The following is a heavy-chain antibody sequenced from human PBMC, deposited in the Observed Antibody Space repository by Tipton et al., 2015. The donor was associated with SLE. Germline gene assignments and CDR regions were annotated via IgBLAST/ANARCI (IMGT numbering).Heavy chain of an antibody. J-gene: IGHJ4*02. CDR2: MKEDGRAI. CDR1: GFTFSNYW. V-gene: IGHV3-7*05. CDR3: VRGPDGKHDY. Sequence: GSLRLSCAASGFTFSNYWMGWVRQAPDKSLEWVGNMKEDGRAIFYVDSVKGRFTISRDNAKNSLYLQMNSLRAKDTAVYYCVRGPDGKHDYWGRGTLVPVSS.